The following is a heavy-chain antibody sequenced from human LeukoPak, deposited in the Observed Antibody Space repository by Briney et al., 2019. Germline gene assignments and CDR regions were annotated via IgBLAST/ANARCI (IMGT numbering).Heavy chain of an antibody. CDR2: VSPGGGGT. D-gene: IGHD3-22*01. J-gene: IGHJ4*02. Sequence: PGGSLRLSCAASGCAFSNYAMTWVRQAPGMGLEWVSSVSPGGGGTYYPRSVKGRFTISRDNSKNTLYLQIDGLGAEDTALYYCAKEDSSSSRYYFDYWGQGALVTVSS. CDR1: GCAFSNYA. CDR3: AKEDSSSSRYYFDY. V-gene: IGHV3-23*01.